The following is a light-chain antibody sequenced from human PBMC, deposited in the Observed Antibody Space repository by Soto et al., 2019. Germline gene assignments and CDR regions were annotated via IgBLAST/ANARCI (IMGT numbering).Light chain of an antibody. CDR2: TSS. CDR3: QQTYTTPWT. Sequence: DIQMTQSPSSLSASVGDKVTITCRASQSINTYLSWYQEKPGEPPNLLLYTSSSLRSGVPSRFSGSGSGTDFTLTISSLQPEDFATYYCQQTYTTPWTFGQGTKVEIK. V-gene: IGKV1-39*01. J-gene: IGKJ1*01. CDR1: QSINTY.